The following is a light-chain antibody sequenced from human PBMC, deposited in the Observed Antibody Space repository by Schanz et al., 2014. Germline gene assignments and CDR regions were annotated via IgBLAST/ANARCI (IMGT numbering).Light chain of an antibody. J-gene: IGKJ1*01. Sequence: EIVLTQSPATLSLSPGERATLSCRASQGVSSYLAWYQQKPGQAPRLLIYDASNRATGIPARFSGSGPGTDFTLTISSLEPEDFAVYYCQQYGTSTGTFGQGTKVEIK. V-gene: IGKV3D-11*01. CDR3: QQYGTSTGT. CDR2: DAS. CDR1: QGVSSY.